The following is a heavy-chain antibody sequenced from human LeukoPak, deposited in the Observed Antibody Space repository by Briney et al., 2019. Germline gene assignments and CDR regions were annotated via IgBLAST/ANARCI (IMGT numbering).Heavy chain of an antibody. CDR1: GFTFSDSW. CDR2: MNQDGSAK. CDR3: ARDRQGYMDV. V-gene: IGHV3-7*01. D-gene: IGHD6-6*01. Sequence: GGSLRLSCAASGFTFSDSWMSWVRQAPGKGLEWVANMNQDGSAKGYVDSVKGRFTISRDNAKNSLYLQMNSLRAEDTAVYYCARDRQGYMDVWGKGTTVTVSS. J-gene: IGHJ6*03.